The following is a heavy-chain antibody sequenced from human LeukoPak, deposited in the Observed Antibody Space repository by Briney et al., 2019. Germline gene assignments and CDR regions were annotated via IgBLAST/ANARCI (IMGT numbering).Heavy chain of an antibody. CDR3: ARDGFGIAVAVEAFDI. CDR1: GFTFSSYA. J-gene: IGHJ3*02. Sequence: PGGSLRLSCAASGFTFSSYAMSWVRQAPGKGLEWVSAISGSGGSTYYADSVKGRFTISRDNSKNTLYLQMNSLRAEDTAVYYCARDGFGIAVAVEAFDIWGQGTMVTVSS. V-gene: IGHV3-23*01. D-gene: IGHD6-19*01. CDR2: ISGSGGST.